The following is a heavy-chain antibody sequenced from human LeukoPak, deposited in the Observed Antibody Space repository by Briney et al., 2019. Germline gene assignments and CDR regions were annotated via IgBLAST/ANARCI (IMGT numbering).Heavy chain of an antibody. CDR2: IYYSGST. J-gene: IGHJ4*02. D-gene: IGHD5/OR15-5a*01. Sequence: SWVRQPPGKGLEWIGYIYYSGSTYYNPSLKSRVTISVDTSKNQFSLKLSSVTAADTAVYYCARGSVYTGYYWGQGTLVTVSS. V-gene: IGHV4-30-4*08. CDR3: ARGSVYTGYY.